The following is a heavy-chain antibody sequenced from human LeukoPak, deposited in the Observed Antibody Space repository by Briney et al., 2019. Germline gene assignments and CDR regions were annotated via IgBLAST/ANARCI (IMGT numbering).Heavy chain of an antibody. CDR1: GFTFSTYG. D-gene: IGHD6-19*01. CDR2: ISYDGSNK. J-gene: IGHJ4*02. CDR3: AKPVAGYFDY. Sequence: PGGSLRLSCAASGFTFSTYGMHWVRQAPGKGLEWVAVISYDGSNKYYADSVKGRFTISRDNSKNTLYLQMNSLRAEDTAVYYCAKPVAGYFDYWGQGTLVTVSS. V-gene: IGHV3-30*18.